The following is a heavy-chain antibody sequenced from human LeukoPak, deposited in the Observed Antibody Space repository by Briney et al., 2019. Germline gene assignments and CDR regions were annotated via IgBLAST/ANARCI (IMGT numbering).Heavy chain of an antibody. D-gene: IGHD5-24*01. J-gene: IGHJ1*01. Sequence: PGGSLRLSCAASGFTFNIYAMSWVRQAPEKGLEWVSAISETSRKTYYADLVKGRFTISRDNSKNTLYLQMNDLRDEDTAVYYCVQEARRDGYKLAPVAEHWGQGTLVTVSS. V-gene: IGHV3-23*01. CDR1: GFTFNIYA. CDR2: ISETSRKT. CDR3: VQEARRDGYKLAPVAEH.